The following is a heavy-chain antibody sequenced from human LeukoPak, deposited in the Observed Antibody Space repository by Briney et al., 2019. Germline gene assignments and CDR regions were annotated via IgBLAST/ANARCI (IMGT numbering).Heavy chain of an antibody. CDR3: ARDRGNDFLDY. J-gene: IGHJ4*02. CDR2: ISYDGSNK. CDR1: GFTFSSYG. V-gene: IGHV3-30*12. Sequence: PGGSLRLSCAASGFTFSSYGMHWVRQAPGKGLEWVAVISYDGSNKYYADSVKGRFTVSRDNSKNTVYLQINGLRVEDTAVYHCARDRGNDFLDYWGQGTLVTVSS. D-gene: IGHD1-1*01.